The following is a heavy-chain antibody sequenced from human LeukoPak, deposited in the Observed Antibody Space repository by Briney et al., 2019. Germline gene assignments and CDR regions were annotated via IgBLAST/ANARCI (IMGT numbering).Heavy chain of an antibody. Sequence: GGSLRLSCAASGFTFSGSAMHWVRQASGKGLEWVGRIRSKANSYATAYAASVKGRFTISRDDSKNTAYLQMNSLKTEDTAVYYCTRGITMVRGVILYGMDVWGQGTTVTVSS. CDR2: IRSKANSYAT. CDR1: GFTFSGSA. D-gene: IGHD3-10*01. V-gene: IGHV3-73*01. CDR3: TRGITMVRGVILYGMDV. J-gene: IGHJ6*02.